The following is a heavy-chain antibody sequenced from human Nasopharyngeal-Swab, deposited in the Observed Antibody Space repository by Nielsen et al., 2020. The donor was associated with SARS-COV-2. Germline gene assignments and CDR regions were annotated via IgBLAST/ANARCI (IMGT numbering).Heavy chain of an antibody. Sequence: EGSLRLSCAASGFIFSTFWMSWVRQAPGKGLEWGANIRQDGGEKYFVDSVKGLFTISRDNAKNSLYLQINSLRAEDTAVYYCASLNYYGSGSYFYGSRTSYAFDIWGQGTMVTVSS. CDR3: ASLNYYGSGSYFYGSRTSYAFDI. CDR2: IRQDGGEK. J-gene: IGHJ3*02. D-gene: IGHD3-10*01. CDR1: GFIFSTFW. V-gene: IGHV3-7*01.